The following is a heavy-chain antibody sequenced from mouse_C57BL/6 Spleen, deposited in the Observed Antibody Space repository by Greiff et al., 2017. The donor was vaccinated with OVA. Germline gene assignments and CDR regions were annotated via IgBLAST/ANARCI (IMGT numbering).Heavy chain of an antibody. D-gene: IGHD4-1*01. J-gene: IGHJ2*01. V-gene: IGHV3-6*01. CDR2: ISYDGSN. CDR3: AREGNWDLDY. CDR1: GYSITSGYY. Sequence: EVQLQESGPGLVKPSQSLSLTCSVTGYSITSGYYWNWIRQFPGNKLEWMGYISYDGSNNYNPSLKNRISITRDTSKNQFFLKLNSVTTEDTATYYCAREGNWDLDYWGQGTTLTVSS.